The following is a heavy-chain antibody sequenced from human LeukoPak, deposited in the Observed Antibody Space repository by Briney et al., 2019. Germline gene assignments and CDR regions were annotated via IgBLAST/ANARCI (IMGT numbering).Heavy chain of an antibody. CDR1: GGSISSYY. V-gene: IGHV4-59*08. Sequence: SETLSVTCTVSGGSISSYYWSWIRQPPGKGLEWIGYIYYSGSTNYNPSLKSRVTISVDTSKNQFSLKLSSVTAADTAVYYCARAQYSGSYYYWGQGTLVTVSS. J-gene: IGHJ4*02. D-gene: IGHD1-26*01. CDR2: IYYSGST. CDR3: ARAQYSGSYYY.